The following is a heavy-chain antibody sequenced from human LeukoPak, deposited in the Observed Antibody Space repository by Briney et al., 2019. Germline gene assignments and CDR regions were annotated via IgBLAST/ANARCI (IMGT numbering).Heavy chain of an antibody. J-gene: IGHJ4*02. CDR1: GFTFSSYG. CDR3: ARARGYSGYGYFDY. CDR2: IWYDGSNK. V-gene: IGHV3-33*01. D-gene: IGHD5-12*01. Sequence: PGGSLRLSCAASGFTFSSYGMHWVRQAPGKGLGWVAVIWYDGSNKYYADSVKGRFTISRDNSKNTLYLQMNSLRAEDTAVYYCARARGYSGYGYFDYWGQGTLVTVSS.